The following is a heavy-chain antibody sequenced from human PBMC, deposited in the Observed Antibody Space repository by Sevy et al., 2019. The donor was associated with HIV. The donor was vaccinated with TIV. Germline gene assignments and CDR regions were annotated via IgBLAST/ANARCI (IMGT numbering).Heavy chain of an antibody. J-gene: IGHJ4*02. CDR3: ARRYFDL. V-gene: IGHV3-7*03. Sequence: GGSLRLSCKASGFTFSSFWMQWVRQAPGKGLEWEANIRQDGSEMYYVGSVKGRFTISRDNAKNALYLQMDGLRAEDTAVYYCARRYFDLWGQGTLVTVSS. CDR2: IRQDGSEM. CDR1: GFTFSSFW.